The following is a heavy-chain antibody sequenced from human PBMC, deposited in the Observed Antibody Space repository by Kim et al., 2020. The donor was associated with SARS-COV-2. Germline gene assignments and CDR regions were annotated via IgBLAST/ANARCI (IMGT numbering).Heavy chain of an antibody. Sequence: GGSLRLSCAASGFTLSNYAMAWVRQAPGKGLEWVSTIGTGGDTYYADSVKGRFTISRDIFKNTLYLQTNSLRAEDTATYYCAKRGYCTGGACYYHFDHWG. CDR2: IGTGGDT. J-gene: IGHJ4*01. V-gene: IGHV3-23*01. CDR1: GFTLSNYA. D-gene: IGHD2-8*02. CDR3: AKRGYCTGGACYYHFDH.